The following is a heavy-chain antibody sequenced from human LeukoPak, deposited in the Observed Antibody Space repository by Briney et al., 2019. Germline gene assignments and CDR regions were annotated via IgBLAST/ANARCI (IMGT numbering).Heavy chain of an antibody. CDR2: ISYDGSNK. Sequence: GRSLRLSCAASGFTFSSYAMHWVRQAPGKGLEWVAVISYDGSNKYYADSVKGRFTISRDNSKNTLYLQMNSLRAEDTAVYYCARDRYDYGFDYWGQGTLVTVSS. J-gene: IGHJ4*02. CDR3: ARDRYDYGFDY. CDR1: GFTFSSYA. D-gene: IGHD4-17*01. V-gene: IGHV3-30*04.